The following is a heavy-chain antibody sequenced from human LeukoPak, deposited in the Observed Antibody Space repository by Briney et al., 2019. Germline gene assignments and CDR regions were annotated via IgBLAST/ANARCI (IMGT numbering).Heavy chain of an antibody. V-gene: IGHV3-30*02. Sequence: PGGSLRLSCAASGFTFSSYGMHWVRQAPGKGLEWVAFIRYDGSNKYYADSVKGRFTISRDNSKNTLYLQMNSLRAEDTAVYYCAKDRPTVTTGDDYWGQETLVTVSS. CDR1: GFTFSSYG. CDR2: IRYDGSNK. D-gene: IGHD4-17*01. CDR3: AKDRPTVTTGDDY. J-gene: IGHJ4*02.